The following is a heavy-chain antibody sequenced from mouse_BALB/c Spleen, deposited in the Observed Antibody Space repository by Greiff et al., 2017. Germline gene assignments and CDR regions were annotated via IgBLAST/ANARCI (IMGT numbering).Heavy chain of an antibody. V-gene: IGHV6-3*01. CDR1: GFTFSSYW. J-gene: IGHJ3*01. CDR2: IRLKSDNYAT. Sequence: EVQGVESGGGLVQPGGSMKLSCVASGFTFSSYWMSWVRQSPEKGLEWVAEIRLKSDNYATHYAESVKGKFTISRDDSKSRLYLQMNSLRAEDTGIYYCTGGNYEFAYWGQGTLVTVSA. D-gene: IGHD2-1*01. CDR3: TGGNYEFAY.